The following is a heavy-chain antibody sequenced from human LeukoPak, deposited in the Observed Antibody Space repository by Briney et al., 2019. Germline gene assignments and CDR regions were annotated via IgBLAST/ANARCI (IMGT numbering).Heavy chain of an antibody. D-gene: IGHD2/OR15-2a*01. CDR3: ARDFLNAIDI. CDR2: IRSSSTYI. J-gene: IGHJ3*02. V-gene: IGHV3-21*01. CDR1: GFTFSSST. Sequence: PGGSLRLSCAASGFTFSSSTMTWVRQSPGKGLEWDSSIRSSSTYIYYADSVKGRFIISRDNAKNSLYLQMNSLRAEDTAVFYCARDFLNAIDIWGQGTMVTVSS.